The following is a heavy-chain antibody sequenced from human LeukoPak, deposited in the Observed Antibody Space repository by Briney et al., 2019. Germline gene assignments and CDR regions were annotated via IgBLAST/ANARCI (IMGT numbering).Heavy chain of an antibody. CDR3: ARVRRWDYYYYMDV. Sequence: PGRSLRLSCAASGFTFSTYPMHWVRQAPGKGLEWVAVMSFDGDNEYYTDSVKDRFTISRDNAKNTLYLQMNSLRPEDTAVYFCARVRRWDYYYYMDVWGKGTTVTVSS. CDR2: MSFDGDNE. D-gene: IGHD3-16*01. J-gene: IGHJ6*03. CDR1: GFTFSTYP. V-gene: IGHV3-30*04.